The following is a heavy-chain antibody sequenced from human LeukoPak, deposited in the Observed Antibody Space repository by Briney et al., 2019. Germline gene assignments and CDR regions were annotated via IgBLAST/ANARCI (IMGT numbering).Heavy chain of an antibody. D-gene: IGHD6-13*01. Sequence: GGSLRLSCAASGFTFSSYAMHWVRQAPGKGLEWVAVISYDGSNKYYADSVKGRFTISRDNSKNTLYLQMNSLRAEDTAVYYCARDHSKARKTQPYYFDYWGQGTLVTVSS. J-gene: IGHJ4*02. CDR2: ISYDGSNK. CDR1: GFTFSSYA. CDR3: ARDHSKARKTQPYYFDY. V-gene: IGHV3-30-3*01.